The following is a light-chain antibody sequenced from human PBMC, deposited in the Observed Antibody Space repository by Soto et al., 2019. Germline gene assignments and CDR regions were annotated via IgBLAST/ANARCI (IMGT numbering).Light chain of an antibody. CDR3: QQYGSSFTYT. J-gene: IGKJ2*01. CDR2: DAS. Sequence: EIVLTQSPGTLSLSPGERATLSCSASQSVSTSYFAWYQQKPAQAPRLIXYDASTRANGIPDRFSGSGSGTDFTLTISRLEPEDFAVYYCQQYGSSFTYTFGQGTKVDIK. CDR1: QSVSTSY. V-gene: IGKV3-20*01.